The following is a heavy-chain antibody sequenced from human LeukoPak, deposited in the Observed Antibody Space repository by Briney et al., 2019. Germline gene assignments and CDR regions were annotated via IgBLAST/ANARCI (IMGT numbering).Heavy chain of an antibody. CDR3: ARGGRVGATHYYYGMDV. CDR1: GGTFSSYA. V-gene: IGHV1-69*13. Sequence: SVKVSCKASGGTFSSYAISWVRQAPGQGLEWMGGIIPIFGTANYAQKFQGRVTITADESTSSAYMELSSLRSEDTAVYYCARGGRVGATHYYYGMDVWGQGTTVTVSS. CDR2: IIPIFGTA. J-gene: IGHJ6*02. D-gene: IGHD1-26*01.